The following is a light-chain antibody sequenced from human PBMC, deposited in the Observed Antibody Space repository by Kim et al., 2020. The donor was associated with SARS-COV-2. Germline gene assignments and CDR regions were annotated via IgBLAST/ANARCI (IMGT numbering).Light chain of an antibody. J-gene: IGLJ3*02. CDR2: YDS. CDR3: QVWDSSSDHPV. V-gene: IGLV3-21*04. Sequence: APGKTARITCGGNNIGSKSVHCYQQKPSQAPVLVIYYDSDRPSGIPERFSGSNSGNTATLTISRVEAGDEADYYCQVWDSSSDHPVFGGGTQLTVL. CDR1: NIGSKS.